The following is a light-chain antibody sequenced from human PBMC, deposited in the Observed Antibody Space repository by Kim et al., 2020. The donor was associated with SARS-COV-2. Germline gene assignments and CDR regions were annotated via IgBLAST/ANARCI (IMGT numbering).Light chain of an antibody. J-gene: IGKJ2*01. Sequence: DIQMTQSPSSLSASVGDRVTITCQASQDISNYLNWYQQKPGKAPKLLIYDASNLETGVPSRFSGSGSGTDFTFTISSLQPEDIATYYWQPDGKLPLGVGQGNKLEIK. CDR2: DAS. CDR1: QDISNY. CDR3: QPDGKLPLG. V-gene: IGKV1-33*01.